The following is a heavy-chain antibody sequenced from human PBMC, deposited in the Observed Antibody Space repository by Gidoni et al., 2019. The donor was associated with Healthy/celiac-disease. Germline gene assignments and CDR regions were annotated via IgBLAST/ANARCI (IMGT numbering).Heavy chain of an antibody. CDR3: ARQAELEWLYPVGYYGMDV. CDR1: GGSISSRSYY. CDR2: LYYIGRT. Sequence: QLQLPASRPGLVKPSETLSLTCTVSGGSISSRSYYWGWLRQPPGKGLEWLGSLYYIGRTYYNPSIKSRVTISVDTSKNQFSLKLGSVTAADTAVYYCARQAELEWLYPVGYYGMDVWGQGTTVTVSS. V-gene: IGHV4-39*01. J-gene: IGHJ6*02. D-gene: IGHD3-3*01.